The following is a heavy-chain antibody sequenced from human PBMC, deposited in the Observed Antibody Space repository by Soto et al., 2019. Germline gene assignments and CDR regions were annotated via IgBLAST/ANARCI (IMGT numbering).Heavy chain of an antibody. J-gene: IGHJ4*02. V-gene: IGHV3-23*05. CDR2: VTSSGSRT. Sequence: VHLLESGGGLAQPGGSLRLSCAASGFTLSAYAMTWVRQAPGKGLEWVSTVTSSGSRTFYAASVKGRFTISGDSYNNTVYLQMNSLRVEDTAIYYCAKTPPRGDFLSAPDSWGQGALVIVSS. CDR3: AKTPPRGDFLSAPDS. D-gene: IGHD2-21*01. CDR1: GFTLSAYA.